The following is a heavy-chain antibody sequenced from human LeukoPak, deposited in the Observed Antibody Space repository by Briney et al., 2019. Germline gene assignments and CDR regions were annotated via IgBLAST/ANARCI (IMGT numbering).Heavy chain of an antibody. Sequence: PSETLSLTCTVSGGSISNYYWSWIRQPPGKGLEWIGEINHSGSTNYNPSLKSRVTISVDTSKNQFSLKLSSVTAADTAVYYCARRSATYYYGSGSGAFDIWGQGTMVTVSS. V-gene: IGHV4-34*01. D-gene: IGHD3-10*01. CDR2: INHSGST. CDR3: ARRSATYYYGSGSGAFDI. CDR1: GGSISNYY. J-gene: IGHJ3*02.